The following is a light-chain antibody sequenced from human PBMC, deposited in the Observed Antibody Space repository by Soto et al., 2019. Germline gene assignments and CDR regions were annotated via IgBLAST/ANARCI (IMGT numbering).Light chain of an antibody. CDR2: DTN. CDR1: TGAVTSGHY. V-gene: IGLV7-46*01. CDR3: LLSYSGALV. Sequence: QTVVTQEPSLTVSPGGTVTLTCGSSTGAVTSGHYPYWFQQRPGQAPRTLIYDTNNKHSWTPARFSGSLLGGKPALTLSGAQPEDEAEYYCLLSYSGALVFGGGTKLTVL. J-gene: IGLJ2*01.